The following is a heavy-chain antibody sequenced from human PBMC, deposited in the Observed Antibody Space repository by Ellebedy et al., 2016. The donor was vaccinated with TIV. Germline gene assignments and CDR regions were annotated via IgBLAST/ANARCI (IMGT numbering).Heavy chain of an antibody. CDR3: AEMGVRVPDAFDI. CDR2: FFSGGNT. V-gene: IGHV3-66*01. D-gene: IGHD5-24*01. Sequence: GGSLRLSCAASGFTVSSHYMSWVRQAPGKGLEWVSVFFSGGNTYYADSVKGRFIISRDNSENTLYPHMNSLRGEDTAVYYCAEMGVRVPDAFDIWGQGTMVTVSS. J-gene: IGHJ3*02. CDR1: GFTVSSHY.